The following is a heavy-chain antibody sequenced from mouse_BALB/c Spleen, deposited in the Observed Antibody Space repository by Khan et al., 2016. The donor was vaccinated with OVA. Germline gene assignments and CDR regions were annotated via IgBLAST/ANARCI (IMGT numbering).Heavy chain of an antibody. CDR1: GFNLKDTY. CDR3: ARWDWYFDV. V-gene: IGHV14-3*02. Sequence: VQLQQSGAELVKPGASVQLSCTASGFNLKDTYMHWVKQRPEQGLEWIGRIDPANGNTKYDPKFQGQASITADTSSTPAYLQLSSLTSADTAVYYGARWDWYFDVWGAGTTVTVSS. J-gene: IGHJ1*01. CDR2: IDPANGNT.